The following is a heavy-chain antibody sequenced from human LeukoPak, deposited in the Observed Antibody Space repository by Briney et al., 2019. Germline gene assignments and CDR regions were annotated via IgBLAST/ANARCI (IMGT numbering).Heavy chain of an antibody. CDR2: ISGSGGST. CDR1: GFTFSSYA. D-gene: IGHD2-2*02. J-gene: IGHJ4*02. Sequence: GGSLRLSRAASGFTFSSYAMSWVRQAPGKGLEWVSAISGSGGSTYYADSVKGRFTISRDNSKNTLYLQMNSLRAEDTAVYYCAKGGYQLLYPDDYWGQGTLVTVSS. V-gene: IGHV3-23*01. CDR3: AKGGYQLLYPDDY.